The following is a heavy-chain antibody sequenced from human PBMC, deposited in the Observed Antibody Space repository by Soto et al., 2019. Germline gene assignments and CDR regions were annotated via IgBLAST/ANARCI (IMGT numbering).Heavy chain of an antibody. D-gene: IGHD6-13*01. CDR1: GYTFTSYG. CDR3: ARDLGISSSWSTYYYYYGMDV. V-gene: IGHV1-69*13. CDR2: IIPIFGTA. Sequence: SVKVSCKASGYTFTSYGISWVRQAPGQGLEWMGGIIPIFGTANYAQKFQGRVTITADESTSTAYMELSSLRSEDTAVYYCARDLGISSSWSTYYYYYGMDVWGQGTTVTVSS. J-gene: IGHJ6*02.